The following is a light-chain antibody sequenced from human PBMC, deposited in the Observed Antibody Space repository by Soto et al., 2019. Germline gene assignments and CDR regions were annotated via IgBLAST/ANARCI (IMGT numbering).Light chain of an antibody. J-gene: IGLJ3*02. Sequence: QSVLTQPRSVSGSPGQSVTISCTGTSNDVGGYNYVSWYQQHPGKAPKLMIYDVSKRPSGVPDRFSGSKSGNTASLTISGLQAEDEADYYCCSYAGSSFWVFGGGTKLTVL. CDR3: CSYAGSSFWV. CDR2: DVS. V-gene: IGLV2-11*01. CDR1: SNDVGGYNY.